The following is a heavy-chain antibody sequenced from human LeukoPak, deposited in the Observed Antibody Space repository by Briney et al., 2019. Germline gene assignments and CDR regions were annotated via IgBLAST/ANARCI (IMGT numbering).Heavy chain of an antibody. J-gene: IGHJ4*02. D-gene: IGHD5-24*01. CDR2: IYYSGST. CDR3: ARQGSGWLQVDY. Sequence: SETLSLTCTVPGGPISSYYWSWIRQPPGKGLEWIGYIYYSGSTNYNPSLKSRVTISLDTSKNQFSLKLSSVTAADTAVYYCARQGSGWLQVDYWGQGTLVTVSS. V-gene: IGHV4-59*08. CDR1: GGPISSYY.